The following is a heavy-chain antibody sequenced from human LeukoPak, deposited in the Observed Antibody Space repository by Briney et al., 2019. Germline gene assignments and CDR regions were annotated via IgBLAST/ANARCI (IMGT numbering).Heavy chain of an antibody. D-gene: IGHD2-15*01. CDR1: GGTFSSYA. V-gene: IGHV1-69*06. CDR3: ATDPVGYCNADGCYSVDY. J-gene: IGHJ4*02. CDR2: IIPIFGTA. Sequence: SVKVSCKASGGTFSSYAISRVRQAPGQGLEWMGGIIPIFGTANYAQKFQGRVTITADKSTSTAYMELSSLRSDDTAVYYCATDPVGYCNADGCYSVDYWGQGTLVTVSS.